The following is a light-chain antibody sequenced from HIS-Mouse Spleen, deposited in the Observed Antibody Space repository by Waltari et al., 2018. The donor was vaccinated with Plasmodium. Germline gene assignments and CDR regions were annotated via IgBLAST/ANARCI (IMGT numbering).Light chain of an antibody. J-gene: IGKJ4*01. V-gene: IGKV1-8*01. Sequence: AIRMTKSPSSFSASTGDRVTITCRASQGISSYLAWYQQKPWKAPKLLIYAASTLQSGVPSRFSGSGSGTDFTLTISCLQSEDFATYYCQQYYSYPLTFGGGTKVEIK. CDR2: AAS. CDR3: QQYYSYPLT. CDR1: QGISSY.